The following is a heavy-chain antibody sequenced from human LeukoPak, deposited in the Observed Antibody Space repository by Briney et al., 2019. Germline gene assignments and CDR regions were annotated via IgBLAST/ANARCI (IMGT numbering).Heavy chain of an antibody. J-gene: IGHJ4*02. CDR1: GFTFRGYA. CDR2: IVGGGGTT. D-gene: IGHD6-19*01. V-gene: IGHV3-23*01. Sequence: GGSLRLSCAASGFTFRGYAMSWVRQAPGKGLEWFSAIVGGGGTTFYADSVKGRFTISRDNSKNTVSLQMNSLRAEDTAVYYCAKARLSTGWAYNDYWGQGTLVTVSS. CDR3: AKARLSTGWAYNDY.